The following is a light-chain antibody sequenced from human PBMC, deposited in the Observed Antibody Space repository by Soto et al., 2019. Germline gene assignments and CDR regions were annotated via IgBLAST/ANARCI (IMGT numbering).Light chain of an antibody. Sequence: SVLTQPASVSGSPGQSITISCTGTSSDVGAYNYVSWYQHHPGKVPKLLIYEVTNRPSGVSDRFSGSKSGNTASLTISGLQAVDEADYYCSSKRDSSTLFVFGTGTKVTVL. J-gene: IGLJ1*01. CDR3: SSKRDSSTLFV. CDR1: SSDVGAYNY. V-gene: IGLV2-14*01. CDR2: EVT.